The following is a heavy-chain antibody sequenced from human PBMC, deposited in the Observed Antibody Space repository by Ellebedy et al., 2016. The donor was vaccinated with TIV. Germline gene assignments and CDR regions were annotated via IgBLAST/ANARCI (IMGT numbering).Heavy chain of an antibody. D-gene: IGHD2-21*02. J-gene: IGHJ4*02. Sequence: GESLKISCAASGFTFSNSAMHWVRPAPGKGLEWVAVMSHDESNEYYADSVKGRFTIARDNSKNTLYLEMHSLRTEDTAVYYCARSGARAVTPDYWGQGTLVTVSS. V-gene: IGHV3-30*01. CDR1: GFTFSNSA. CDR3: ARSGARAVTPDY. CDR2: MSHDESNE.